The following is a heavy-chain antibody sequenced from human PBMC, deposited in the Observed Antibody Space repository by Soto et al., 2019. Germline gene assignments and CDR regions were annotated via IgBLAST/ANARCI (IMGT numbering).Heavy chain of an antibody. Sequence: SGGSLRLSCAVSGFTFSDYSMNWLRQAPGKGLEWVSYISSTGNTIYYADSVKGRFTISRDTANNSLHLQMNSLRADDTAVYFCARGSIGFLKGGWFDPWGQGTLVTVSS. CDR1: GFTFSDYS. CDR2: ISSTGNTI. CDR3: ARGSIGFLKGGWFDP. J-gene: IGHJ5*02. V-gene: IGHV3-11*01. D-gene: IGHD6-25*01.